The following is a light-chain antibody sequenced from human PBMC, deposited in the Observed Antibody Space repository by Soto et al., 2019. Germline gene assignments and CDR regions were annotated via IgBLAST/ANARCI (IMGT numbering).Light chain of an antibody. Sequence: EIVMTQSPATLSVSPGERATLSCRAGQGVTTNFAWYQQKSGQSPRLLIYDVSIRATGVPARFSGTGSETDFTRTISGLQSEDAAVYFCQQYNNWPFSFGQGTRLEIK. CDR1: QGVTTN. CDR2: DVS. CDR3: QQYNNWPFS. J-gene: IGKJ5*01. V-gene: IGKV3D-15*01.